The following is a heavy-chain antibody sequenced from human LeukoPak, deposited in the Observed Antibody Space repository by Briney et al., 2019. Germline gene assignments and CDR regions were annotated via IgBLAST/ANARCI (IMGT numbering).Heavy chain of an antibody. Sequence: GGSLRLSCVASGFPFSSYWMTWVRQAPGKGLEWVANIKQDGSKKSYVDSVKGRFTISRDNSKNTLYLQMNSLRAEDTAVYYCAKDPRGSYYPYFDYWGQGTLVTVSS. V-gene: IGHV3-7*03. CDR1: GFPFSSYW. CDR3: AKDPRGSYYPYFDY. J-gene: IGHJ4*02. D-gene: IGHD1-26*01. CDR2: IKQDGSKK.